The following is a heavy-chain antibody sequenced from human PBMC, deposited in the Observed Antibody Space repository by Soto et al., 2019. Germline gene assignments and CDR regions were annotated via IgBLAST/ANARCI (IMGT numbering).Heavy chain of an antibody. J-gene: IGHJ6*02. Sequence: EVKVLESGGDLVQPGGSLRLSCVASGFTFSEYAMTWVRQAPGKGLDWVSSVSANGDITYYADSVKGRFTISRDNSNNTLLLQMNSLRAEDTALYYCARGDRGGSGSPASYYSSGLDVWGQGTTVIVSS. D-gene: IGHD3-10*01. CDR1: GFTFSEYA. V-gene: IGHV3-23*01. CDR3: ARGDRGGSGSPASYYSSGLDV. CDR2: VSANGDIT.